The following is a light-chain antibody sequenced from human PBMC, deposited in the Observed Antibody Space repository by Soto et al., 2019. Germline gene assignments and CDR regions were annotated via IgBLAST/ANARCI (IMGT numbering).Light chain of an antibody. Sequence: DIQMTQSPSTRSASVGDRVTITCRASQSISSWLAWYQQKPGKAPKLLIYKASSLESGVPSRFSGSGSGTEFTLTISSLQPDDFATYYCQQYNSYSSYTFGQGTKLEIK. CDR3: QQYNSYSSYT. CDR2: KAS. CDR1: QSISSW. V-gene: IGKV1-5*03. J-gene: IGKJ2*01.